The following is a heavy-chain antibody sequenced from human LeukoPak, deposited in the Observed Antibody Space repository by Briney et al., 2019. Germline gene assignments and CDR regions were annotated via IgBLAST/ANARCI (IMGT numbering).Heavy chain of an antibody. CDR2: ISYDGSNK. D-gene: IGHD4-17*01. CDR1: GFTFSSYG. CDR3: AKGEETVTTLDY. Sequence: GRSLTLSCAASGFTFSSYGMLLVRQSPGKGLEGVAVISYDGSNKYYPDSVQGRFTISRDNSKNTLYLQMNSLRAEDTAVSYCAKGEETVTTLDYWGQGTLVTVSS. J-gene: IGHJ4*02. V-gene: IGHV3-30*18.